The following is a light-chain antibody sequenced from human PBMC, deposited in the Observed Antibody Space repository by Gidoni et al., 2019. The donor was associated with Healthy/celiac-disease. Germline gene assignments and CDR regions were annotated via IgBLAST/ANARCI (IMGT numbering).Light chain of an antibody. Sequence: EIVLTQSPATLSLSPGERATLSCRASQSVSSYLAWYQQKPGQAPKLLIYDASNRATGIPARFSGSGSGTDVTLTISSLEPEDFAVYYFQQRSNWPLTFGGGTKVEIK. CDR1: QSVSSY. CDR2: DAS. CDR3: QQRSNWPLT. V-gene: IGKV3-11*01. J-gene: IGKJ4*01.